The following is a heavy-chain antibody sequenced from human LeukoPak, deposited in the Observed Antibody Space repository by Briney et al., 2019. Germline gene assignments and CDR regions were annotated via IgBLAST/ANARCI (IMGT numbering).Heavy chain of an antibody. D-gene: IGHD3-3*01. CDR3: ASSGGVVSPPYYYYGMDV. CDR2: INPSGGST. CDR1: GYTFTSYY. V-gene: IGHV1-46*01. Sequence: GASVKVSCKASGYTFTSYYMHWVRQAPGQGLEWMGIINPSGGSTSYAQKFQGRVTMTRDTSTSTVYMELSSLRSEDTAVYYCASSGGVVSPPYYYYGMDVWGQGTTVIVSS. J-gene: IGHJ6*02.